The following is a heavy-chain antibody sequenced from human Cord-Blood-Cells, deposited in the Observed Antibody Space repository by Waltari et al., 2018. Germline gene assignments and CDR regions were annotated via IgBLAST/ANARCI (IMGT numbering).Heavy chain of an antibody. Sequence: EVQLLESGGGLVQPGGSLRLSCAASGFTFSSYAMSWVRQAPGKGLEWVSALSGSGGSTYYADSVKGRFTISRDNSKNTLYLQMNSLRAEDTAVYYCAKEPYDFWSGYYYFDYWGQGTLVTVSS. D-gene: IGHD3-3*01. CDR2: LSGSGGST. V-gene: IGHV3-23*01. J-gene: IGHJ4*02. CDR3: AKEPYDFWSGYYYFDY. CDR1: GFTFSSYA.